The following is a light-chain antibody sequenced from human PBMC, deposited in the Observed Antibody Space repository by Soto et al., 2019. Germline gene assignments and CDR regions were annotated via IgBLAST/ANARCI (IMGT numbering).Light chain of an antibody. J-gene: IGLJ2*01. Sequence: QLVLTQPPSVSGAPGQRVTISCTGSSSNIGAGYDVHWYQQLPGTAPKLLIYGNSNRPSGVPDRFSGSKSGTSASLAITGLQAEDEADHYCQCYDSSLSGYVVFGGGTKLTVL. CDR2: GNS. CDR1: SSNIGAGYD. CDR3: QCYDSSLSGYVV. V-gene: IGLV1-40*01.